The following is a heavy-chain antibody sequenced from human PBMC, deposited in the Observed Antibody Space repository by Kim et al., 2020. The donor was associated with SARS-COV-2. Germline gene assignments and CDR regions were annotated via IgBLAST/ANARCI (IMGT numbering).Heavy chain of an antibody. D-gene: IGHD4-17*01. CDR2: ISHTGDIT. Sequence: GGSLRLSCAGSGFTFSSYGMSWVRQAPGKGLEWVSAISHTGDITDYADSMKGRFTISRDNSKNTLYLQMNSLRADDTALYYCAIHGSNYGAYNYWSQGTLVTVSS. J-gene: IGHJ4*02. CDR3: AIHGSNYGAYNY. CDR1: GFTFSSYG. V-gene: IGHV3-23*01.